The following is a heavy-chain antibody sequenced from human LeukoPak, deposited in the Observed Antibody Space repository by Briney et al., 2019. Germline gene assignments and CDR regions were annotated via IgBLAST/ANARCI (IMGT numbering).Heavy chain of an antibody. J-gene: IGHJ4*02. V-gene: IGHV3-74*01. Sequence: GGSLRLSCAASGNYWMHWVRQVPGKGLVWVSHINSDGSWTSYADSVKGRFTISKDNAKNTVYLQMNSLRAEDTAVYYCVSYYETYWGRGTLVTVS. D-gene: IGHD3-22*01. CDR2: INSDGSWT. CDR1: GNYW. CDR3: VSYYETY.